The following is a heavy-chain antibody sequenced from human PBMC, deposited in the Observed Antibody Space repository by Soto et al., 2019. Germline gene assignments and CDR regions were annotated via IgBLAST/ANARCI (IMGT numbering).Heavy chain of an antibody. D-gene: IGHD2-15*01. CDR2: ISGSGGTT. V-gene: IGHV3-23*01. CDR1: GFTFSSYA. CDR3: AYCSGGSCYSPHRGGMDV. J-gene: IGHJ6*02. Sequence: EVQLLESGGGLVQPGGSLRLSCEASGFTFSSYAMSWVRQAPGKGLEWVSAISGSGGTTYYADSVKGRFTISRDTSKNTLYLQMNSLRAEDTAVYYCAYCSGGSCYSPHRGGMDVWGQGTTVTVSS.